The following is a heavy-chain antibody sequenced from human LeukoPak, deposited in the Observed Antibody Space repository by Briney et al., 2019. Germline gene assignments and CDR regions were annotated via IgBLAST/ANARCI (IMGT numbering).Heavy chain of an antibody. CDR1: GGSFSGYY. CDR2: INHSGST. Sequence: SETPTLTCAVYGGSFSGYYWSWIRQPPGKGLEWIGEINHSGSTNYNPSLKSRVTISVDTSKNQFSLKLSSVTAADTAVYYCARGRVFTMLRGAPGYYGMDVWGKGTTVTDSS. CDR3: ARGRVFTMLRGAPGYYGMDV. V-gene: IGHV4-34*01. J-gene: IGHJ6*04. D-gene: IGHD3-10*01.